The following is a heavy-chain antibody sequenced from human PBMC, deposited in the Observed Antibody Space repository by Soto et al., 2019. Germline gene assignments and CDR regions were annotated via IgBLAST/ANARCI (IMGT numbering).Heavy chain of an antibody. CDR2: VNNDGSTT. Sequence: EVQLVESGGGLVQPGGSLRLSCAASGFSFSRDWMHWVRQAPGKGLVWVSRVNNDGSTTNYADSVKGRFAISRDNAKNTLYLQMNSLRVEDTAVYYCVRWPEWWGQGALVTVSS. D-gene: IGHD2-8*01. CDR3: VRWPEW. J-gene: IGHJ4*01. V-gene: IGHV3-74*01. CDR1: GFSFSRDW.